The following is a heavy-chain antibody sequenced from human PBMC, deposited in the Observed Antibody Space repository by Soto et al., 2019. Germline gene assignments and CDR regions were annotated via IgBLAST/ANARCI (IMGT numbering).Heavy chain of an antibody. Sequence: SETLALTCSFSVDSVNSFISYLSFIRQPPGKGLELLVYFYHTGSSGYNPSLKGRVTISLDPSKNQFSLRLTSVTTAETAVYFCARGDRIMTIYEYWGKGNKVNVSS. CDR3: ARGDRIMTIYEY. CDR2: FYHTGSS. CDR1: VDSVNSFISY. J-gene: IGHJ4*02. V-gene: IGHV4-61*01. D-gene: IGHD4-17*01.